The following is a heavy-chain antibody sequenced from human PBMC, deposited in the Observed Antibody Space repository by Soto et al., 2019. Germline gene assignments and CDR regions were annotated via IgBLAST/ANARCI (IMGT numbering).Heavy chain of an antibody. Sequence: GESLKISCNGSGYSFTSYWISWVRPMPGKGLEWMGRIDPSDSYTNYSPSFQGHVTISADKSISTAYLQWSSLKASDTAMYYCARLAAAAVIRYGMDVCGQGITVTVSS. CDR2: IDPSDSYT. CDR1: GYSFTSYW. V-gene: IGHV5-10-1*01. J-gene: IGHJ6*02. D-gene: IGHD6-13*01. CDR3: ARLAAAAVIRYGMDV.